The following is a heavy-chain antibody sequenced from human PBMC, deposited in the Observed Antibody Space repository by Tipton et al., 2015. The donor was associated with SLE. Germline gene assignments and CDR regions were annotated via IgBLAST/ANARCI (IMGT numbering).Heavy chain of an antibody. J-gene: IGHJ6*03. D-gene: IGHD6-13*01. CDR3: ARRGEYGSSWYPRYYYFMDV. CDR1: GGFIIGFY. V-gene: IGHV4-59*12. CDR2: ISESGNT. Sequence: TLSLTCSVSGGFIIGFYWIWIRQPPGRGLEWIGYISESGNTNYNPSLKSRVTISVDTSKNQFSLKLSSVTAADTAVYYCARRGEYGSSWYPRYYYFMDVWGKGTTVTVSS.